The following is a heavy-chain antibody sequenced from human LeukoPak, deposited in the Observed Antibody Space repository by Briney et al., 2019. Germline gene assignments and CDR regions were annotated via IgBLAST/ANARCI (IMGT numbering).Heavy chain of an antibody. CDR1: GFTFRAYA. V-gene: IGHV3-30*01. CDR3: ARDRSLSLFGQLFL. CDR2: ISYDGTNI. J-gene: IGHJ1*01. D-gene: IGHD3-10*01. Sequence: GRSLRLTCAASGFTFRAYAMHWVRQAPGKGLEWLAVISYDGTNIYYADSVKGRFTVARDNSNNTQSLQMNSLRPEDTALYYCARDRSLSLFGQLFLWGQGVLVTVSS.